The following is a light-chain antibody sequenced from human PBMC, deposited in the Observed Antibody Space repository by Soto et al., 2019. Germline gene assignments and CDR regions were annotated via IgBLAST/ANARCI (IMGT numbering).Light chain of an antibody. CDR2: DVS. CDR3: QQGYSIHALT. J-gene: IGKJ4*01. V-gene: IGKV1-39*01. Sequence: DIQITQSPSARSASVGGGITISWRASQSISTYLHWYQHKPGRAPTLLISDVSTCQSGAPGRFRGSGSETELTLTITYVQPEDFATYYCQQGYSIHALTFGGGTKVDIK. CDR1: QSISTY.